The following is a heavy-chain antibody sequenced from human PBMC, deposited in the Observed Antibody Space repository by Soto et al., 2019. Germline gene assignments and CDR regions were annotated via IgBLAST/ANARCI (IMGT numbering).Heavy chain of an antibody. Sequence: PSETLSLTCTVSGGSISSGGYYWSWIRQHPGKGLEWIGYIYYSGSTYYNPSLKSRVTISVDTSKNQFSLKLSSVTAADTAVYYCARDRQRRYYDSSGYFDSPYYYGMDVWGQGTTVTVSS. V-gene: IGHV4-31*03. CDR3: ARDRQRRYYDSSGYFDSPYYYGMDV. D-gene: IGHD3-22*01. CDR1: GGSISSGGYY. J-gene: IGHJ6*02. CDR2: IYYSGST.